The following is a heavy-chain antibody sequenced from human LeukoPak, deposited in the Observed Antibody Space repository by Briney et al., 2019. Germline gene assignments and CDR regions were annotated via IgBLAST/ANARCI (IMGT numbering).Heavy chain of an antibody. V-gene: IGHV1-18*01. Sequence: GASVKVSCKASGYTFTSYGISWVRQAPGQGLEWMGWISAYNGNTNYAQKLQGRVTMTTDTSTSTAYMELRSLRSDDTAVYYCARVLAPALEYSSSPFDYWGQGTLVTVSS. D-gene: IGHD6-6*01. J-gene: IGHJ4*02. CDR1: GYTFTSYG. CDR2: ISAYNGNT. CDR3: ARVLAPALEYSSSPFDY.